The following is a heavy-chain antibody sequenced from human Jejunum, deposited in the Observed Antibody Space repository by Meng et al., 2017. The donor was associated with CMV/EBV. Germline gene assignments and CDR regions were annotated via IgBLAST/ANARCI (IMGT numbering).Heavy chain of an antibody. J-gene: IGHJ4*02. CDR3: ARHWNGQGETVYFDY. V-gene: IGHV1-3*01. CDR2: INPANGHT. CDR1: GYTFTNYA. D-gene: IGHD1-1*01. Sequence: SGYTFTNYALHWVRQAPGQRFEWMGWINPANGHTYYSQKFEGRLTIARDTSASTAYMDLSTLRSEDTAIYYCARHWNGQGETVYFDYWGQGTLVTVSS.